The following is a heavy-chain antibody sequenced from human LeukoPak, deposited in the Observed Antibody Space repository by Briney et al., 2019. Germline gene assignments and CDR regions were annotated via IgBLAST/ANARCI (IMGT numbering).Heavy chain of an antibody. V-gene: IGHV1-8*03. CDR2: MNPNSGNT. CDR3: TRGTGIVVAGWDWFDP. CDR1: GYSFTTYD. D-gene: IGHD6-19*01. Sequence: ASVKVSCKASGYSFTTYDINWERRAPGQGLEWMGWMNPNSGNTGYAQKFQGRVTITRNTSISTAYMELSSLRSEDTAVYYCTRGTGIVVAGWDWFDPWGQGTLVTVSS. J-gene: IGHJ5*02.